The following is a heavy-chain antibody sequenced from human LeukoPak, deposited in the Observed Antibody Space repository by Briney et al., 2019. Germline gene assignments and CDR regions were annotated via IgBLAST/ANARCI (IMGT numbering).Heavy chain of an antibody. Sequence: TSETLSLTCAVSGYSISSGYYWGWIRQPPEKGLEWIGSIYHSGSTHYNSSLKSRITISVDTSKNQLSLKLTSVTAADTAMYYCARQWQSTGFDYWGQRTLVTVSS. CDR2: IYHSGST. CDR1: GYSISSGYY. V-gene: IGHV4-38-2*01. D-gene: IGHD2-2*01. J-gene: IGHJ4*02. CDR3: ARQWQSTGFDY.